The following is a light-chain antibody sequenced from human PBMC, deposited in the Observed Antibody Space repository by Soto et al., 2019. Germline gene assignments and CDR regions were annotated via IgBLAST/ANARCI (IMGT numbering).Light chain of an antibody. CDR1: SSNIGAGYD. Sequence: QSVLTQPPSVSGAPGQRVTISCTWSSSNIGAGYDVHWYQQLPGTAPKLLIYGNSNRPSGVPDRFSGSKSGTSASLAITGLQAEDEADYYCQSYDSSLSGYVFGTGTK. CDR3: QSYDSSLSGYV. V-gene: IGLV1-40*01. CDR2: GNS. J-gene: IGLJ1*01.